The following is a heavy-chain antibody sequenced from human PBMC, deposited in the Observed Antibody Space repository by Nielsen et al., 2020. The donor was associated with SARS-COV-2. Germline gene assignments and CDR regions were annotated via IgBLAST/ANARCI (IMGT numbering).Heavy chain of an antibody. CDR1: GGSFSGYY. D-gene: IGHD2-15*01. V-gene: IGHV4-34*01. J-gene: IGHJ4*02. CDR2: INHSGST. CDR3: ARGSCGGSCYSRPRDFDY. Sequence: SETLSLTCAVYGGSFSGYYWSWIRQPPGKGLECIGEINHSGSTNYNPSLKSRVTISVDTSKNQFSLKLSPVTAADTAVYYCARGSCGGSCYSRPRDFDYWGQGTLVTVSS.